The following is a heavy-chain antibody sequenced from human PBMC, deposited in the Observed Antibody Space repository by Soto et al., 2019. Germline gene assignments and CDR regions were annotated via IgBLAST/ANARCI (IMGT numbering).Heavy chain of an antibody. Sequence: QVQLVESGGGVVQPGRSLRLSCAASGFTFSSYGMHWVHQAPGKGLEWVAVISYDGSNKYYADSVKGRFTISRDNSKNTLYLQMNSLRAEDTAVYYCAKDTLLWFGELLVNYGMDVWGQGTTVTVSS. CDR3: AKDTLLWFGELLVNYGMDV. CDR2: ISYDGSNK. J-gene: IGHJ6*02. D-gene: IGHD3-10*01. V-gene: IGHV3-30*18. CDR1: GFTFSSYG.